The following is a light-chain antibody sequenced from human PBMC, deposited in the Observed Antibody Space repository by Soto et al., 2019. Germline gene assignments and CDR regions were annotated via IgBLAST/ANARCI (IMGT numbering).Light chain of an antibody. J-gene: IGKJ5*01. CDR2: DAS. CDR1: QSVSSY. CDR3: QQRSNWPPRIT. V-gene: IGKV3-11*01. Sequence: EIVLTQSPATLSLSPGERATLSCRASQSVSSYLAWYQQKPGQAPRLLIYDASNRATGIPARFSGSGSGTDCTLTISSLEPEDLAVYYCQQRSNWPPRITFGQGTRREIK.